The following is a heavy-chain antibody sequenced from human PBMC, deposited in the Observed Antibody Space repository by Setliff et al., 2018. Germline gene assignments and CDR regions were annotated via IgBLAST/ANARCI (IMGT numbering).Heavy chain of an antibody. CDR2: ISDDGNNE. D-gene: IGHD4-17*01. Sequence: GGSLRLSCAVSGFTFSLHAMHWVRQAPGKGLEWVAVISDDGNNEYYADSVKGRCTISRDNSKNTLYLQMSSPTTEDTAVYYCARGPLGDYADFYYYMDVWGMGTTVTVS. J-gene: IGHJ6*03. V-gene: IGHV3-30*04. CDR3: ARGPLGDYADFYYYMDV. CDR1: GFTFSLHA.